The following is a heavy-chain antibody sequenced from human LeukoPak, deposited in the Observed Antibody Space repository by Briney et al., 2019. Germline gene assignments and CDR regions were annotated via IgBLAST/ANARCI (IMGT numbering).Heavy chain of an antibody. J-gene: IGHJ5*02. Sequence: GASVKVSCKASGYTFTSYGISWVRQAPGQGLEWMGWISAYNGNTNYAQKLQGRVTMTTDTSTSTAYMELRSLRSDDTAVYYCARDREEFNCGVDCYSSGWFDPWGQGTLVTVSS. V-gene: IGHV1-18*01. CDR3: ARDREEFNCGVDCYSSGWFDP. D-gene: IGHD2-21*01. CDR2: ISAYNGNT. CDR1: GYTFTSYG.